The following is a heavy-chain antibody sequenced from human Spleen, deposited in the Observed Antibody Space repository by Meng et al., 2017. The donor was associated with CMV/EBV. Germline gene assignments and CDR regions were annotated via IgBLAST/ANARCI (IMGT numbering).Heavy chain of an antibody. J-gene: IGHJ4*02. CDR3: ASLPRWYNYFDN. D-gene: IGHD4-23*01. Sequence: VSGGSINRTSYCWGWIRQPPGKGLEWIGRINYSGSTSYNPSLKSRVTISVDTSKNQFSLRLSSVTAADTALYYCASLPRWYNYFDNWGQGTLVTVSS. CDR1: GGSINRTSYC. CDR2: INYSGST. V-gene: IGHV4-39*07.